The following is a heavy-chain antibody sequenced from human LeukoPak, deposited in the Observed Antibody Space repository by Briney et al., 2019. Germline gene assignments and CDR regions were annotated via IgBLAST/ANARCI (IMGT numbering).Heavy chain of an antibody. Sequence: SQTLSLTCTVSGGSISSGDYYWSWIRQPPGKGLEWIGYIYYSGTTYNNPSLKSRVTISVDTSNNQFSLKLNSVTAADTAVYFCARGPEYCGGGTCYLHFDYWGQGTLVTVSS. CDR2: IYYSGTT. J-gene: IGHJ4*02. CDR1: GGSISSGDYY. V-gene: IGHV4-30-4*01. D-gene: IGHD2-15*01. CDR3: ARGPEYCGGGTCYLHFDY.